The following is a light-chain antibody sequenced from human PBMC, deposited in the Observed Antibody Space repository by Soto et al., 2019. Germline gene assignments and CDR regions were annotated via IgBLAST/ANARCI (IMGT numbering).Light chain of an antibody. V-gene: IGLV1-40*01. CDR2: GNS. Sequence: QSLLTQPPSVSGAPGQRVTISCTGSSYNIGAGYDVHWYQQLPGTAPKLLIYGNSNRPSGVPDRFSGSKSGTSASLAITGLQAEDEADYYCQSYDSSLRVRVFGGGTKLTVL. CDR1: SYNIGAGYD. J-gene: IGLJ2*01. CDR3: QSYDSSLRVRV.